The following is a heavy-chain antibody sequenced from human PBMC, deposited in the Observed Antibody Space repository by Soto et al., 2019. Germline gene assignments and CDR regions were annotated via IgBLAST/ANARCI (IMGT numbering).Heavy chain of an antibody. Sequence: QVQLVQSGAEVKKPGSSVKVSCKASGGTFSSYTISWVRQAPGQGLEWMGRIIPILGIANYAQKFQGRVTLTADKSTSTAYMELSSLRSEDTAVYYCARLGWSSSWYPSYYYYGMDVWGQGTTVTVSS. CDR1: GGTFSSYT. J-gene: IGHJ6*02. CDR3: ARLGWSSSWYPSYYYYGMDV. V-gene: IGHV1-69*02. CDR2: IIPILGIA. D-gene: IGHD6-13*01.